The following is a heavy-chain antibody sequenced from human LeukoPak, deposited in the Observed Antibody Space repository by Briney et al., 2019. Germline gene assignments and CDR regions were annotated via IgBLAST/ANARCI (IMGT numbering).Heavy chain of an antibody. V-gene: IGHV3-48*01. D-gene: IGHD3-3*01. CDR1: GFTFSSYS. Sequence: GGSLRLSCAASGFTFSSYSMNWVRQAPGKGLEWVSYISSSSSTIYYADSVKGRFTISRDNSKNTLYLQMNSLRAEDTAVYYCAKDNTIFGVVIILDVWGQGTTVTVSS. CDR3: AKDNTIFGVVIILDV. CDR2: ISSSSSTI. J-gene: IGHJ6*02.